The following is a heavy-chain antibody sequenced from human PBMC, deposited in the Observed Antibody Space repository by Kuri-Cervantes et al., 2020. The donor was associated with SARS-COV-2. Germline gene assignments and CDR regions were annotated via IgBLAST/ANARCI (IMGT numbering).Heavy chain of an antibody. V-gene: IGHV4-34*01. CDR1: GGSFSVYY. Sequence: SETLSLTCAVYGGSFSVYYWSWIRQPPGKGLEWIGEINHSGSTNYNSSLKSRVTISVDTSKNQFSLKLSSVTAADTAVYYCARTKRGRYYYYYGMDVWGQGTTVTVSS. CDR3: ARTKRGRYYYYYGMDV. D-gene: IGHD3-10*01. CDR2: INHSGST. J-gene: IGHJ6*02.